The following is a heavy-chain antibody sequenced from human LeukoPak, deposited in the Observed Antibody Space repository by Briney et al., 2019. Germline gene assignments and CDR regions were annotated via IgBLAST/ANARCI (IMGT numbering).Heavy chain of an antibody. J-gene: IGHJ4*02. CDR3: AREFSLQVWYNWNYCNYFDY. CDR2: ISYDGSNK. CDR1: GFTFSSYA. Sequence: GGSLRLSCAASGFTFSSYAMHWVRQAPGKGLEWVAVISYDGSNKYYADSVKGRFTISRDNSKNTLYLQMNSLRAEDTAVYYCAREFSLQVWYNWNYCNYFDYWGQGTLVTVSS. D-gene: IGHD1-7*01. V-gene: IGHV3-30*04.